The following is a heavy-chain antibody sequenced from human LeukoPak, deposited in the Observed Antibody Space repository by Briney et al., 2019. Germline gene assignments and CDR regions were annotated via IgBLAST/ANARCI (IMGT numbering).Heavy chain of an antibody. D-gene: IGHD3-22*01. CDR3: ARDGSAYYNDSTGYRGEFDS. CDR1: GFTFRSYT. CDR2: ISSSSTYI. V-gene: IGHV3-21*01. J-gene: IGHJ4*02. Sequence: GGSLRLSCAASGFTFRSYTMNWVRQAPGKGLEWVSCISSSSTYIYYSDSVKGRFTISRDNVKNSLYLQMNSLRAEDAAVYYCARDGSAYYNDSTGYRGEFDSWGQGALVTVSS.